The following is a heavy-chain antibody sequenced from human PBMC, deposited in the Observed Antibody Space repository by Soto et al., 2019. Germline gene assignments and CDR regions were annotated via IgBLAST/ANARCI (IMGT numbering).Heavy chain of an antibody. J-gene: IGHJ5*02. CDR3: ARGGYCTSITCQYFFAP. CDR1: GDTFRNYT. CDR2: IIPILDIA. V-gene: IGHV1-69*02. Sequence: QVQLVQSGAEVKKPGSSVKVSCKASGDTFRNYTITWVRQAPGQGLEWMGRIIPILDIANSAQKFQGRVTLTANKSTRTVYMDLSSLTSEDTAVYYCARGGYCTSITCQYFFAPWGQGTLVTVSS. D-gene: IGHD2-2*01.